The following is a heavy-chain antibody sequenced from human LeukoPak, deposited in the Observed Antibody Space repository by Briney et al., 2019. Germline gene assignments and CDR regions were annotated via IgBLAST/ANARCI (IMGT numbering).Heavy chain of an antibody. CDR1: GASISSGDYY. J-gene: IGHJ2*01. CDR3: ARSVYSNYWYFDL. D-gene: IGHD4-11*01. Sequence: PSQTLSLTCTVSGASISSGDYYWGWIRQSPEKGLEWIGYIYYTETTYYNPSLKSRLTISLDTSKNQLSLNLSSVTAADTAVYYCARSVYSNYWYFDLWGRGTLVTVSS. V-gene: IGHV4-30-4*01. CDR2: IYYTETT.